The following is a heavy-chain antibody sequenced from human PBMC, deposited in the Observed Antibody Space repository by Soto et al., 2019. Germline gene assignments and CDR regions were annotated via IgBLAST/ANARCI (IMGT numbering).Heavy chain of an antibody. CDR3: ARGGSSGWPYYYGMDF. CDR2: INPNSGGT. V-gene: IGHV1-2*02. D-gene: IGHD6-19*01. Sequence: GSVKGSCKSAGYTFTGDYIHWVRQTPRQGLEWMGWINPNSGGTDYPQKFQGRVGVTSDTSITTAYMDLSSLRSDDTAVYYCARGGSSGWPYYYGMDFWGQGTAVTVSS. CDR1: GYTFTGDY. J-gene: IGHJ6*02.